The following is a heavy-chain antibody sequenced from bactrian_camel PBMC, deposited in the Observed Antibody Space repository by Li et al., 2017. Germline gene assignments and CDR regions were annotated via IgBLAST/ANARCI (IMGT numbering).Heavy chain of an antibody. CDR1: AIEYRSRC. CDR3: AASYTTYGERGVIWPSRFGY. CDR2: IATRGGDE. D-gene: IGHD6*01. J-gene: IGHJ6*01. Sequence: HVQLVESGGGSVLAGGSLKLSCQASAIEYRSRCMGWFRQSPGQERIRVASIATRGGDEWYAASVNGRFTISQDNVKNTVYLQMNSLKPEDTATYYCAASYTTYGERGVIWPSRFGYWGQGTQVTVS. V-gene: IGHV3-3*01.